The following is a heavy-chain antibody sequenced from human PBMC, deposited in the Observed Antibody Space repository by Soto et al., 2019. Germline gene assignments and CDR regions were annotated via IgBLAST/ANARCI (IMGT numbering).Heavy chain of an antibody. Sequence: GASVKVSCKVSGYTLTELSMHWVRQAPGKGLEWMGGFDPEDGETIYAQKFQGRVTMTEDTSTDTAYMELSSLRSEDTAVYYCATDSLALKLIVAKTTSPDKPILDPWGQGTLVTAPQ. J-gene: IGHJ5*02. D-gene: IGHD5-12*01. V-gene: IGHV1-24*01. CDR3: ATDSLALKLIVAKTTSPDKPILDP. CDR1: GYTLTELS. CDR2: FDPEDGET.